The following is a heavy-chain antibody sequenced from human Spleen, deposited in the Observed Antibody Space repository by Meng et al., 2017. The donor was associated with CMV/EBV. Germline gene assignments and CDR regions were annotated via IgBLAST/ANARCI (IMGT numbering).Heavy chain of an antibody. CDR1: GGNFSSYA. J-gene: IGHJ6*02. D-gene: IGHD6-13*01. V-gene: IGHV1-69*10. CDR3: ARTFTSYTTSRADYGMDV. Sequence: SVKVSCKASGGNFSSYAISWVRLAPGQGLEWMGGIMSVLGVSNYAQKFQDRVTITADTSTRTAYMELSSLRSEYTAMYYCARTFTSYTTSRADYGMDVWGQGTTVTVSS. CDR2: IMSVLGVS.